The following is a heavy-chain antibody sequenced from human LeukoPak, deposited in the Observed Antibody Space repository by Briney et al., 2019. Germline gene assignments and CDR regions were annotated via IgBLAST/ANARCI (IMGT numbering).Heavy chain of an antibody. CDR3: ARDKGWLARYFDY. J-gene: IGHJ4*02. D-gene: IGHD5-12*01. V-gene: IGHV4-61*02. Sequence: SETLSLTCTVSGGSISSGSHYWSWIRQPAGKGLEWIGRIYTSGSTNYNPSLKSRVTISVDTSKNQFSLKLSSVTAADTAVYYCARDKGWLARYFDYWGQGTLVTVSS. CDR1: GGSISSGSHY. CDR2: IYTSGST.